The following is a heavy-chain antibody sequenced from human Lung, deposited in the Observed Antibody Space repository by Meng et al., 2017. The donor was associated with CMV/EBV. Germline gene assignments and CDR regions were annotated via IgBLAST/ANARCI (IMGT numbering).Heavy chain of an antibody. V-gene: IGHV3-11*01. CDR2: ISNSGNTI. D-gene: IGHD1-20*01. J-gene: IGHJ4*02. CDR1: FSDYY. CDR3: ATTIIDNWNDEDRFDS. Sequence: FSDYYVSWIRQAPGKGLEWISHISNSGNTISYGDSVKSRFTISRDNAKNSLFLHMIRLRVEDTAVYYCATTIIDNWNDEDRFDSWGQGTLVTVSS.